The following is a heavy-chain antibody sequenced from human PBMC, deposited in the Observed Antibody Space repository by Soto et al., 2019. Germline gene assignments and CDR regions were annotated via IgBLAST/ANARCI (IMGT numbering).Heavy chain of an antibody. CDR3: ARGGPNWFDP. CDR1: GLIVSSNY. Sequence: GGSLRLSCAASGLIVSSNYMSWVRQAPGRGLEWVSVIYTEGTGGSTYYADSVKGRFAISRGSSKNTLYLQMNSLRAEDTAVYYCARGGPNWFDPWGQGAQVSVSS. CDR2: IYTEGTGGST. J-gene: IGHJ5*02. V-gene: IGHV3-53*01.